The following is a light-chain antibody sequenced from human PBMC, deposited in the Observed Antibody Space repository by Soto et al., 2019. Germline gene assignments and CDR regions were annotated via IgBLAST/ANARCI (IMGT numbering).Light chain of an antibody. V-gene: IGKV3-11*01. CDR3: QQRTNSPPS. J-gene: IGKJ3*01. CDR1: QSIGSS. Sequence: EVVLTQSPATLSLSPGERATLSCRASQSIGSSLVWYQHKPGQAPKLLIYDASNRATGIPARFSGSGYGTDFTLTSSSLEPGDFAVYYCQQRTNSPPSFGRGTKVDIK. CDR2: DAS.